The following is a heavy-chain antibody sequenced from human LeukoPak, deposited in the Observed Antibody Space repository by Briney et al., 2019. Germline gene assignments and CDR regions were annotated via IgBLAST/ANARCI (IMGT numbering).Heavy chain of an antibody. Sequence: TGGSLRLSCAASGFDFSDYYMSWIRQAPGKGLEWISNINTTGLTTYYADSVKGRFTISRDNAKNSLYLQMKSLRAEDTALYYCARGRKIYSNSVFDYWGQGTLVTVSS. CDR2: INTTGLTT. CDR1: GFDFSDYY. D-gene: IGHD4-11*01. V-gene: IGHV3-11*01. CDR3: ARGRKIYSNSVFDY. J-gene: IGHJ4*02.